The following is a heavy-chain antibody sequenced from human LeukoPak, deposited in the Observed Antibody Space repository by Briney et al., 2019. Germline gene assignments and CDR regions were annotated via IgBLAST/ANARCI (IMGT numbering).Heavy chain of an antibody. Sequence: SETLSLTCAVYGGSFSGYYWSWIRQPPGKGLEWIGEINHSGSTNYNPSLKSRVTISVDTSKNQFSLKLSSVTAADTAVYYCARAPRGIRFLDYWGQGTLVTVSS. V-gene: IGHV4-34*01. J-gene: IGHJ4*02. CDR3: ARAPRGIRFLDY. CDR2: INHSGST. CDR1: GGSFSGYY. D-gene: IGHD3-3*01.